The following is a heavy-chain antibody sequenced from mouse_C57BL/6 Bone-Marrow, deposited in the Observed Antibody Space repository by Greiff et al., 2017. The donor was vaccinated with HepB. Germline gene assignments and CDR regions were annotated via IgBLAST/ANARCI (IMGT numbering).Heavy chain of an antibody. V-gene: IGHV1-26*01. CDR2: INPNNGGT. D-gene: IGHD2-3*01. Sequence: VLLQQSGPELVKPGASVKISCKASGYTFTDYYMNWVKQSHGKSLEWIGDINPNNGGTSYNQKFKGKATLTVDKSSSTAYMELRSLTSEDSAVYYCAREGLDGYYLDYWGQGTTLTVSS. CDR1: GYTFTDYY. J-gene: IGHJ2*01. CDR3: AREGLDGYYLDY.